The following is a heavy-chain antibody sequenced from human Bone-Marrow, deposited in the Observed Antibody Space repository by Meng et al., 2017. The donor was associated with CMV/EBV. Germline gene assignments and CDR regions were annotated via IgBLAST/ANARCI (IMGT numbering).Heavy chain of an antibody. D-gene: IGHD5-12*01. CDR2: ISYDGSNK. CDR1: GFTFSSYA. CDR3: AKDYRSGYDSTLDY. Sequence: GGSLRLSCAASGFTFSSYAMHWVRQAPGKGLEWVAVISYDGSNKYYADSVKGRFTISRDNSKNTLYLQMNSLRAEDTAVYYCAKDYRSGYDSTLDYWGQGTLVTVSS. V-gene: IGHV3-30-3*01. J-gene: IGHJ4*02.